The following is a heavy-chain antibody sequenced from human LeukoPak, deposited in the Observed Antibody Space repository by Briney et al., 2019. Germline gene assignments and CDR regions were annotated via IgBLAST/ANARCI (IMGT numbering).Heavy chain of an antibody. V-gene: IGHV3-21*01. Sequence: GGSLRLSCAASGFTFSSYSMNWVRQAPGKGLEWVSSISSSSSYIYYADSVKGRFTISRDNAKNSLYLQMNSLRAEDTAVYYCARERGELARDDHWGQGTLVTVSS. D-gene: IGHD1-26*01. CDR3: ARERGELARDDH. CDR1: GFTFSSYS. CDR2: ISSSSSYI. J-gene: IGHJ5*02.